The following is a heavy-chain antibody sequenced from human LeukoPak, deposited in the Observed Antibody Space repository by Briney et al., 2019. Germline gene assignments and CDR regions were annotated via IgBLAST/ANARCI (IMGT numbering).Heavy chain of an antibody. CDR2: INHSGST. Sequence: SETLSLTCTVSGGSISSYYWSWIRQPPGKGLEWIGEINHSGSTNNNPSLKSRVTVLVDASKNQFSLKLSSVTAADSAVYYCARSRAGNDFLSAFYSFDIWGQGTIVTVSS. V-gene: IGHV4-34*01. D-gene: IGHD3-3*01. J-gene: IGHJ3*02. CDR3: ARSRAGNDFLSAFYSFDI. CDR1: GGSISSYY.